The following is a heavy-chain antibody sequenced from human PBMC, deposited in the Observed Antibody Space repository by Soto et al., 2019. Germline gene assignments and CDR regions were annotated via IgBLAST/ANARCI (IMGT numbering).Heavy chain of an antibody. V-gene: IGHV3-30*18. CDR1: GFTFSSYG. Sequence: QMHLVESGGGVVQPGRSLRLSCAASGFTFSSYGMHWVRQAPGKGLEWVALISSDGSNEYYADSVQGRFTVSRDNSKNMLYLQMNSLTAEDTALYYCAKSPGVVIAEAILKGVYDYGMDVWGQGTTVTVSS. J-gene: IGHJ6*02. CDR2: ISSDGSNE. D-gene: IGHD6-13*01. CDR3: AKSPGVVIAEAILKGVYDYGMDV.